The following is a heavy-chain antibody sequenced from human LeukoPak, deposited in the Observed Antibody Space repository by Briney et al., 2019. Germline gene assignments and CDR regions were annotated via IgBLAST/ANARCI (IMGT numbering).Heavy chain of an antibody. J-gene: IGHJ5*02. CDR2: INPKNGDT. V-gene: IGHV1-2*06. CDR3: GRGIQSFDP. CDR1: GGTFSSYA. Sequence: ASVKVSCKASGGTFSSYAFSWVRQAPGQGLEWMGRINPKNGDTNYAQKFQDRVTMTRDTSMSAAYMEISRLTYDDTAVYYCGRGIQSFDPWGQGTLVTVSS.